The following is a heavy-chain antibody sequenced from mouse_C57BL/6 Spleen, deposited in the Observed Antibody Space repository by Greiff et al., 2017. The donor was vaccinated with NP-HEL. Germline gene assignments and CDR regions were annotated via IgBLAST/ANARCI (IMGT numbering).Heavy chain of an antibody. CDR1: GYSITSGYY. CDR2: ISYDGSN. J-gene: IGHJ3*01. Sequence: ESGPGLVKPSQSLSLTCSVTGYSITSGYYWNWIRQFPGNKLEWMGYISYDGSNKYNPPLKNRISINRDHSKNQVFLKVTLWTPEDPANRLEWLIYILYYGRNNYHPSHKHRISITRYTSKTQFFLKLHSVTTDDTATYYCARDGVGYYGSSPWFAYWGQGTLVTVSA. V-gene: IGHV3-6*01. D-gene: IGHD2-1*01. CDR3: WLIYILYYGRNNYHPSHKHRISITRYTSKTQFFLKLHSVTTDDTATYYCARDGVGYYGSSPWFAY.